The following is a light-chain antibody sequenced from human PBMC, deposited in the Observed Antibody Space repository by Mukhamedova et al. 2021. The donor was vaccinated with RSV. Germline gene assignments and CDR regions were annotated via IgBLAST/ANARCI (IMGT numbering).Light chain of an antibody. CDR2: SVS. Sequence: GDDGTTDLDWYLQKPGQSPQLLIYSVSDRASGVPDRFSGSGSDTDFTLKISRVETEDVGLYYCMQRIEFPTFGQGTRLEI. V-gene: IGKV2-40*01. CDR3: MQRIEFPT. CDR1: GDDGTTD. J-gene: IGKJ5*01.